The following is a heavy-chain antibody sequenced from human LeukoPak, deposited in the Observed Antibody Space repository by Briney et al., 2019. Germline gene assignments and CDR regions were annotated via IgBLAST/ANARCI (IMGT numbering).Heavy chain of an antibody. CDR1: GVSISSYY. V-gene: IGHV4-59*01. CDR2: IYYSGST. Sequence: SETLSLTCTVSGVSISSYYWSWIRQPPGKGLEWIGYIYYSGSTNYNPSLKSRVTISVDTSKNQFSLKLSSVTAADTAVYYCXXXXXXXYYYYGMDVWGQGTTVTVSS. CDR3: XXXXXXXYYYYGMDV. J-gene: IGHJ6*02.